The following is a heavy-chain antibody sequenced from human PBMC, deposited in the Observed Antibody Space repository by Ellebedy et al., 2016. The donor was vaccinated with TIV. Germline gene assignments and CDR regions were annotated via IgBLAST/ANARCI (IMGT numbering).Heavy chain of an antibody. J-gene: IGHJ6*02. CDR3: TRGPAPSGYGMDV. V-gene: IGHV4-39*07. CDR1: GGSLSSTRYY. Sequence: MPSETLSLTCSVSGGSLSSTRYYWAWIRQPPGKGLEYIGSVYFSGSTNYNPSLKSRVTMSLDASKNQFSLKLSSVTAADTAVYYCTRGPAPSGYGMDVWGQGTTVTVSS. D-gene: IGHD2-2*01. CDR2: VYFSGST.